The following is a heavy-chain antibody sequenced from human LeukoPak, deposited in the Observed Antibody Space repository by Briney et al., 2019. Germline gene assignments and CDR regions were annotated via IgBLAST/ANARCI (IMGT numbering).Heavy chain of an antibody. V-gene: IGHV4-34*01. Sequence: PSETLSLTCAVYGGSFSGCYWSWIRQPPGKGLEWIGEINHSGSTNYNPSLKSRVAISVDTSKNRFSLKLSSVTAADTAVYYCARWQFILVDDSSGYYSHWGQGTLVTVSS. CDR2: INHSGST. D-gene: IGHD3-22*01. CDR3: ARWQFILVDDSSGYYSH. CDR1: GGSFSGCY. J-gene: IGHJ4*02.